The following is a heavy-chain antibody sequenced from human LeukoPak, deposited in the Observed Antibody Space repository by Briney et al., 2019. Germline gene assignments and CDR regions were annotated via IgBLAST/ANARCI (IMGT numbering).Heavy chain of an antibody. D-gene: IGHD3-16*01. CDR1: GYTFTSYG. CDR2: ISAYNGNT. V-gene: IGHV1-18*01. CDR3: AREDPVVALWAAFDI. J-gene: IGHJ3*02. Sequence: GASVKVSCKASGYTFTSYGISWVRQAPGQGLEWMGWISAYNGNTNYAQKLQGRVTMTTDTSTSTAYMELRSLRSDDTAVYYCAREDPVVALWAAFDIWGQGTMVTVSS.